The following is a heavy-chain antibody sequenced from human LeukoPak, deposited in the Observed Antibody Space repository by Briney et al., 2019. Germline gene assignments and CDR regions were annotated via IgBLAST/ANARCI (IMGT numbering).Heavy chain of an antibody. CDR2: INHSGST. V-gene: IGHV4-34*01. D-gene: IGHD6-13*01. Sequence: SETLSLTCAVYDGSFSGYYWSWIRQPPGKGLEWIGEINHSGSTNYNPSLKSRVTISVDTSKNQFSLKLSSVTAADTAVYYCARLPAAAATGYYGMDVWGKGTTVTVSS. J-gene: IGHJ6*04. CDR1: DGSFSGYY. CDR3: ARLPAAAATGYYGMDV.